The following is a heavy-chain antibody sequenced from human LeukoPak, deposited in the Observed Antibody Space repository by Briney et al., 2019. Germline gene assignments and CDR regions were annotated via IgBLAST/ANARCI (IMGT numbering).Heavy chain of an antibody. CDR2: ISAGGGST. V-gene: IGHV3-23*01. J-gene: IGHJ4*02. CDR3: AKDRYYGSGTDGKYYFDY. D-gene: IGHD3-10*01. CDR1: GFTFNNYA. Sequence: GGSPRLSCAASGFTFNNYAMSWVRQAPGKGLEWVSSISAGGGSTYYADSVKGRFTISRDNSKNTLYLQMNSLRAEDAAVYYCAKDRYYGSGTDGKYYFDYWGQGALVTVSS.